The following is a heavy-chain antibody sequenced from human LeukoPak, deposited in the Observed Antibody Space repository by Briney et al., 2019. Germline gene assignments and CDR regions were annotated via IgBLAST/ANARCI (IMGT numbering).Heavy chain of an antibody. Sequence: GGSLRLSCAASGFTFSDYAMSWARQAPGKGLEWVSAISGSGGSTYYADSVKGLFTISRDNSKNSLYLQMNSLTAEDTAVYFCARDLRGLDAFDIWGQGTMVTVSS. CDR3: ARDLRGLDAFDI. V-gene: IGHV3-23*01. CDR1: GFTFSDYA. CDR2: ISGSGGST. J-gene: IGHJ3*02.